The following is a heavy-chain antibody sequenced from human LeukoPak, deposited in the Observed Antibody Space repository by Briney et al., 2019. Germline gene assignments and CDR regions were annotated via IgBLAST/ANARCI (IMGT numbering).Heavy chain of an antibody. J-gene: IGHJ6*03. V-gene: IGHV3-30*02. CDR1: GLIFSSYG. CDR2: IRHDESKT. D-gene: IGHD3-16*01. CDR3: AKPVIPSAYQGTYYMDV. Sequence: GGSLRPSCAASGLIFSSYGMHWVRQAPGEGREWVAYIRHDESKTFYADSVKGRFTISRDNSKNTLYLQMHSLRAEDTALYYCAKPVIPSAYQGTYYMDVWGKGTTVTVSS.